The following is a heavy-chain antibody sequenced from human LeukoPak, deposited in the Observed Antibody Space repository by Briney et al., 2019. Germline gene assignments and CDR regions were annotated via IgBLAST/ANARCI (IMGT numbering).Heavy chain of an antibody. V-gene: IGHV1-69*05. CDR2: TIPMFGSA. CDR3: ARVGRSRGSLPNSYYHMDV. D-gene: IGHD2-15*01. J-gene: IGHJ6*03. CDR1: RDTFDSYS. Sequence: ASVKVSCKASRDTFDSYSISWLRQAPGQGLEWMGGTIPMFGSANYAQKFQGRVTITTDQTTTTAYMELSSLSSEDTAVYYCARVGRSRGSLPNSYYHMDVWGKGTTVTVSS.